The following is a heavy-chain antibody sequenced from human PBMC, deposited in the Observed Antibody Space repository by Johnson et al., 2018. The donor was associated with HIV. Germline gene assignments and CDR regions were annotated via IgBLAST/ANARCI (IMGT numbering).Heavy chain of an antibody. Sequence: VQLVESGGGLVQHGGSLRLSCAASGIIVTGNFMSWVRQAPGKGLEWVSVINAGGDTYYADSVKGRFTISRDNAKNSLYLQMNSLRPADTAVYYCARDHGWSRGWPTDAFDIWGQGTMVTVSS. CDR1: GIIVTGNF. CDR2: INAGGDT. J-gene: IGHJ3*02. CDR3: ARDHGWSRGWPTDAFDI. V-gene: IGHV3-66*01. D-gene: IGHD6-19*01.